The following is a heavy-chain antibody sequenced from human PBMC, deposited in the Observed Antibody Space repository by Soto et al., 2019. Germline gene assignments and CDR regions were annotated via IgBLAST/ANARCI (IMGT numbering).Heavy chain of an antibody. CDR3: ARSGYYDILTGYYLGSRELGYFDY. CDR2: INAGNGNT. Sequence: ASVKVSCKASGYTFTSYAMHWVRQAPGQRLEWMGWINAGNGNTKYSQKFQGRVTITRDTSASTAYMELSSLRSEDTAVYYCARSGYYDILTGYYLGSRELGYFDYWGQGTLVTVYS. D-gene: IGHD3-9*01. V-gene: IGHV1-3*01. J-gene: IGHJ4*02. CDR1: GYTFTSYA.